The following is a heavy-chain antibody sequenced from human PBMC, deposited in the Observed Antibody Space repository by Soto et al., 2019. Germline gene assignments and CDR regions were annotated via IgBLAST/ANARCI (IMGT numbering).Heavy chain of an antibody. CDR3: ASGVTMVRGGPPIDYYGMDV. J-gene: IGHJ6*02. CDR2: INHSGSI. Sequence: PSETLSLTCAVYGGSFSGYYWSWIRQPPGKGLEWIGEINHSGSINYNPSLKSRVTISVDTSKNQFSLKLSSVTAADTAVYYCASGVTMVRGGPPIDYYGMDVWGQGTTVTVSS. CDR1: GGSFSGYY. D-gene: IGHD3-10*01. V-gene: IGHV4-34*01.